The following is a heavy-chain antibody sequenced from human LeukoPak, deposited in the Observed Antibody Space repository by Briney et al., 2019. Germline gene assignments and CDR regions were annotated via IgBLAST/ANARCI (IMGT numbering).Heavy chain of an antibody. Sequence: GGSLRLSCAASGFTFSSYGMHWVRQAPGKGLEWVAVIWYDGSNKYYADSVKGRFTISRDNSKNTLYLRMNSLRAEDTAVYYCARALPDYYDSSGYDPAVYWGQGTLVTVSS. D-gene: IGHD3-22*01. CDR3: ARALPDYYDSSGYDPAVY. V-gene: IGHV3-33*01. J-gene: IGHJ4*02. CDR2: IWYDGSNK. CDR1: GFTFSSYG.